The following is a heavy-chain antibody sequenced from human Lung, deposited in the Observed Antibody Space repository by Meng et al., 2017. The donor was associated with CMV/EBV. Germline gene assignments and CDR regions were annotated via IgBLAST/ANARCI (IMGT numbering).Heavy chain of an antibody. D-gene: IGHD3-3*01. CDR2: INPNSGGT. J-gene: IGHJ6*02. Sequence: ASVKVSCKASGYTFTGYYMHWVRQAPGQGPEWMGWINPNSGGTNYAQKFQGRVTMTRDTSISTAYMELSRLRSDDTAVYYCAGGLYDFWSGYYYYGMEVWGQGTXVTVSS. CDR3: AGGLYDFWSGYYYYGMEV. CDR1: GYTFTGYY. V-gene: IGHV1-2*02.